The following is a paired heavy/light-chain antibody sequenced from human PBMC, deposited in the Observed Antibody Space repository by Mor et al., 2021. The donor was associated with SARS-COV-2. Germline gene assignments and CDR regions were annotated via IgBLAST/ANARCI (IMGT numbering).Heavy chain of an antibody. V-gene: IGHV3-23*01. J-gene: IGHJ4*02. CDR1: GFTFSSFA. CDR3: AKARCSSCYDELDH. CDR2: ISGSGGST. D-gene: IGHD2-15*01. Sequence: EVQVLESGGGLVQPGGSLRLSCAASGFTFSSFAMSWVRQAPGKGLEWVSTISGSGGSTYYAGSVKGRFTISRDNSENTMYLQMNSLRADDTAVYYCAKARCSSCYDELDHWGQGTLVTVSS.
Light chain of an antibody. Sequence: QSVLIQPPSASGTPGQRVTIYCYGSSSNIGTNTVNWYQQLPGTAPKLLIYSSNQRPSGVPDRFSGSKSGTSASLAISGLQSEDEADYYCAAWTDSLNGWVFGGGTKLTVL. CDR1: SSNIGTNT. CDR3: AAWTDSLNGWV. CDR2: SSN. V-gene: IGLV1-44*01. J-gene: IGLJ3*02.